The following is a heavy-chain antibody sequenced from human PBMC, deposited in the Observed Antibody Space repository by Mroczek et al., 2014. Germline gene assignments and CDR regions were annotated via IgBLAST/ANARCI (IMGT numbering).Heavy chain of an antibody. V-gene: IGHV3-9*01. Sequence: VQLVESGGGLVQPGRSLRLSCAASGFTFDDYAMHWVRQAPGKGLEWVSGISWNSGSIGYADSVKGRFTISRDNAKNSLYLQMNSLRAEDTALYYCAKXMGLRWAWYFDLWGRGTLVTVSS. CDR3: AKXMGLRWAWYFDL. CDR2: ISWNSGSI. J-gene: IGHJ2*01. CDR1: GFTFDDYA. D-gene: IGHD4-23*01.